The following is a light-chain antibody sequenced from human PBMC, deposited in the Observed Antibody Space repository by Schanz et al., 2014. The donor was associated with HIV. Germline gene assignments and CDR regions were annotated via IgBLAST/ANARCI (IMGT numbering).Light chain of an antibody. Sequence: DIQMTQSPSSLSASVGDRVTLTCRASQSISSYLNWYQQKPGKAPKLLIYAASSLQSGVPSRFSGSGSGTEFTLTINSLQPDDFATYYCQQYDRSSWTFGLGTKVEAK. CDR3: QQYDRSSWT. V-gene: IGKV1-39*01. CDR1: QSISSY. J-gene: IGKJ1*01. CDR2: AAS.